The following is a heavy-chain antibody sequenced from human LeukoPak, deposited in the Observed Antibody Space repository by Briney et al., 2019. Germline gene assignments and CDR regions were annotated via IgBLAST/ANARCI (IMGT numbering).Heavy chain of an antibody. J-gene: IGHJ4*02. D-gene: IGHD5-18*01. CDR1: GFTFDDYA. Sequence: SLRLSCAASGFTFDDYAMHWVRQAPGKGLEWVSGISWNSGSIGYADSVKGRFTISRDNAKNSLYLQMNSLRAEDTALYYCAKDVHYSYGYGFDYWGQGTLVTVSS. CDR2: ISWNSGSI. V-gene: IGHV3-9*01. CDR3: AKDVHYSYGYGFDY.